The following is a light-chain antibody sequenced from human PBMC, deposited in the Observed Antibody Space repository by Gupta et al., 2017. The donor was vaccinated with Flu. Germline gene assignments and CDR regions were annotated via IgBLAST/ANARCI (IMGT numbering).Light chain of an antibody. Sequence: HSALTQPDSVSVSPGSSLAISRPGTSSDVGGFAYVSWYQQHPGEAPNLMIFEVSNRPSGIANRFSGSKSGNTASLTITGLQSEDEADYYCSSYTNTNTLGLFGGGTKLTVL. CDR3: SSYTNTNTLGL. V-gene: IGLV2-14*01. CDR2: EVS. CDR1: SSDVGGFAY. J-gene: IGLJ2*01.